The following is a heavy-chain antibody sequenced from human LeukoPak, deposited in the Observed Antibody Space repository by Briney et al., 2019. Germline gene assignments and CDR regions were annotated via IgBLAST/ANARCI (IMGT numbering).Heavy chain of an antibody. Sequence: GGSLRLSCAASGFTFSSYAMHWVRQAPGKGLEWVAVISYDGSNKYYADSVKGRFTISRDNSKNTLYLQMNSLRAEDTAVYYCASRGYSYGYYYYMDVWGKGTTVTVSS. D-gene: IGHD5-18*01. V-gene: IGHV3-30*04. CDR3: ASRGYSYGYYYYMDV. CDR1: GFTFSSYA. CDR2: ISYDGSNK. J-gene: IGHJ6*03.